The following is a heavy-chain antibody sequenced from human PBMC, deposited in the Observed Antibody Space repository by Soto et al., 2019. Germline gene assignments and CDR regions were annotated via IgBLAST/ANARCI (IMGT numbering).Heavy chain of an antibody. Sequence: QVQLVESGGGVVQPGRSLRLSCAASGFTFSSYGMHWVRQAPGKGLEWVAVISYDGSNKYYADSVKGRFTISRDNSKNTLYLQMNSLRAEDTAVYYCAKQGYSYDAIDYWGQGTLVTVSS. V-gene: IGHV3-30*18. J-gene: IGHJ4*02. CDR3: AKQGYSYDAIDY. CDR2: ISYDGSNK. CDR1: GFTFSSYG. D-gene: IGHD5-18*01.